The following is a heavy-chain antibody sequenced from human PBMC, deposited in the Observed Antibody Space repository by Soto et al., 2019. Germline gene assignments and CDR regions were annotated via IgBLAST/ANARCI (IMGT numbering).Heavy chain of an antibody. CDR1: GFSLSTSGVG. CDR2: IYWDDDK. D-gene: IGHD7-27*01. J-gene: IGHJ3*02. CDR3: AHANKELTGDSRDNAFDI. V-gene: IGHV2-5*02. Sequence: SGPTLVNPTQTLTLTCTFSGFSLSTSGVGVGWIRQPPGKALEWLALIYWDDDKRYSPSLKSRLTITKDTSKNQVVLTMTNMDPVDTATYYCAHANKELTGDSRDNAFDIWGQGTMVTVSS.